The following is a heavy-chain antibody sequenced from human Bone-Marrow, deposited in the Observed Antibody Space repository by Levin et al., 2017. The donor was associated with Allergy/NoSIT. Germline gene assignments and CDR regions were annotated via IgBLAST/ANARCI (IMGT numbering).Heavy chain of an antibody. CDR1: GFTFSSYA. Sequence: ETLSLTCAASGFTFSSYAMTWVRQAPGKGLEWVSHITSGSGGGIYYADSVKGRFTISRDNSKSTLYLQMSSLRGEDTALYYCARGTYGSFDYWGQGTLVTVSS. D-gene: IGHD1-26*01. CDR3: ARGTYGSFDY. V-gene: IGHV3-23*01. CDR2: ITSGSGGGI. J-gene: IGHJ4*02.